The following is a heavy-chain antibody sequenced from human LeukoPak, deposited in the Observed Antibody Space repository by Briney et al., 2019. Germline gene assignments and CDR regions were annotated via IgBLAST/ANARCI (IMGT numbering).Heavy chain of an antibody. CDR2: IYYSGST. V-gene: IGHV4-59*01. CDR1: GGSISSYY. Sequence: SETLSLTCTVSGGSISSYYWSWIRQPPGKGLEWIGYIYYSGSTNYNPSLKSRVTISVDTSKNQFSLKLSSVTAADTAVYYCAREVAGYYDSSGYYHVEVVWFDPWGQGTLVTVSS. J-gene: IGHJ5*02. D-gene: IGHD3-22*01. CDR3: AREVAGYYDSSGYYHVEVVWFDP.